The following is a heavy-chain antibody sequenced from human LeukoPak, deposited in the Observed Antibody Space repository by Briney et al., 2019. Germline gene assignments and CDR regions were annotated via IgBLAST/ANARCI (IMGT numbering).Heavy chain of an antibody. CDR2: IRSSSSTV. CDR3: ARDIYCSGDSCYTGAFDI. V-gene: IGHV3-48*02. D-gene: IGHD2-15*01. CDR1: GFTFSSYS. Sequence: GGSLRLSCAASGFTFSSYSMNWLRQAPGKGLEWVSYIRSSSSTVYYADSAKGRFTISRDNAKNSLYLQMNSLRDEDTAVYYCARDIYCSGDSCYTGAFDIWGQGTMVTVSS. J-gene: IGHJ3*02.